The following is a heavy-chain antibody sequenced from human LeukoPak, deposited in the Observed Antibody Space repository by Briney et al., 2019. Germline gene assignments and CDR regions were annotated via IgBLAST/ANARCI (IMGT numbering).Heavy chain of an antibody. Sequence: SETLSLTCAVSGYSISSGYYWNWIRQPAGKGLEWIGRLYTSGSTNYNPSLKSRVTISVDTSKNQFSLKLSSVTAADTAVYYCASSVRGWLQFDYWGQGTLVTVSS. CDR1: GYSISSGYY. D-gene: IGHD5-24*01. CDR2: LYTSGST. J-gene: IGHJ4*02. V-gene: IGHV4-61*02. CDR3: ASSVRGWLQFDY.